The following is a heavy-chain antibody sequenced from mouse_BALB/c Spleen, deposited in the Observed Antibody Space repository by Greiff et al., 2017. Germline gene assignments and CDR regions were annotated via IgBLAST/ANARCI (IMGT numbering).Heavy chain of an antibody. V-gene: IGHV1S81*02. D-gene: IGHD2-4*01. CDR1: GYTFTSYW. Sequence: VQLQESGAELVKPGASVKLSCKASGYTFTSYWMHWVKQRPGQGLEWIGEINPSNGRTNYNEKFKSKATLTVDKSSSTAYMQLSSLTSEDSAVYYCARMITDLYYYAMDYWGQGTSVTVSS. CDR2: INPSNGRT. J-gene: IGHJ4*01. CDR3: ARMITDLYYYAMDY.